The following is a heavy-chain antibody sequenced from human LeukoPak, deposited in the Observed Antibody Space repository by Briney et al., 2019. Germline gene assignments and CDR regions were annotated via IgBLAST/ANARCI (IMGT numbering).Heavy chain of an antibody. V-gene: IGHV3-7*01. J-gene: IGHJ3*02. Sequence: GGSLRLSCAASGFTFSSHYMTWVRQAPGKGLEWVANIKQGSSDKFYVDSVRGRFTISRDNAKNSLYLQMNSLRAEDTAVYYCARESNSGGDAFDIWGPGTMVTVSS. D-gene: IGHD1-26*01. CDR3: ARESNSGGDAFDI. CDR1: GFTFSSHY. CDR2: IKQGSSDK.